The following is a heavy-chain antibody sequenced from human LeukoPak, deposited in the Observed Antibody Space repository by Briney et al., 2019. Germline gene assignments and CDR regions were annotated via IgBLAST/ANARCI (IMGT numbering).Heavy chain of an antibody. CDR1: GYTFTSYY. J-gene: IGHJ5*02. CDR2: INPNSGGT. D-gene: IGHD6-13*01. CDR3: ARDRGIAAADNNWFDP. Sequence: ASVKVSCKASGYTFTSYYIHWVRQAPGQGLEWMGWINPNSGGTNYAQKFQGRVTMTRDTSISTAYMELSRLRSDDTAVYYCARDRGIAAADNNWFDPWGQGTLVTVSS. V-gene: IGHV1-2*02.